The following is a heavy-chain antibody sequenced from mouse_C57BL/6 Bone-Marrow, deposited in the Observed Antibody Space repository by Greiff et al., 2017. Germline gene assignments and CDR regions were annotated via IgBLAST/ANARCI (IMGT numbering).Heavy chain of an antibody. D-gene: IGHD2-2*01. J-gene: IGHJ3*01. CDR1: GYTFTSYW. V-gene: IGHV1-59*01. Sequence: QVQLQQPGAELVRPGTSVKLSCKASGYTFTSYWMHWVKQRPGQGLEWIGVIDPSDSYTNYNQKFKGKATLTVDTSSSTAYMQLSSLTSEDSAVYYCGGYEGFAYWGQGTLVTVSA. CDR3: GGYEGFAY. CDR2: IDPSDSYT.